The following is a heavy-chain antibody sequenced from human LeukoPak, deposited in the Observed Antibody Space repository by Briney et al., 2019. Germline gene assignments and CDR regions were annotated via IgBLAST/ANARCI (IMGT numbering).Heavy chain of an antibody. CDR3: ARSWGSGSHDWFDP. D-gene: IGHD3-10*01. CDR1: GGSISSYY. CDR2: IYYSGST. J-gene: IGHJ5*02. Sequence: PSETLSLTCTVSGGSISSYYWSWIRQPPGKGLEWIGYIYYSGSTNYNPSLKSRVTISVDTSKNQFSLKLSSVTAADTAVYYCARSWGSGSHDWFDPWGQGTLVTVSS. V-gene: IGHV4-59*01.